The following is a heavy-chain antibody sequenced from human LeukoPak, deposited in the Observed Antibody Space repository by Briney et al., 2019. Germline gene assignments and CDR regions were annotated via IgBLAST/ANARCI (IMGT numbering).Heavy chain of an antibody. Sequence: ATVKVSCKASGYNLTVYYMFWVRQAPGQGLEWMGWINPNSGGTKYAQKFRGRVTMTRDTSISTAYMELSRLRFDDTAVYYCARDRYGDGFAHFDYWGQGALVTVSS. V-gene: IGHV1-2*02. CDR3: ARDRYGDGFAHFDY. CDR1: GYNLTVYY. J-gene: IGHJ4*02. CDR2: INPNSGGT. D-gene: IGHD5-24*01.